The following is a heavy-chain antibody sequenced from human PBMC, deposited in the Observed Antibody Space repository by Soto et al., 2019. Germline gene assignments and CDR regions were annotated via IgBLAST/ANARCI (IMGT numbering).Heavy chain of an antibody. CDR1: GGTFSSYA. CDR3: ARDHTPLYSRSWATLEYYYYGMDV. J-gene: IGHJ6*02. CDR2: IIPIFGTA. D-gene: IGHD6-13*01. V-gene: IGHV1-69*06. Sequence: GASVKVSCKASGGTFSSYAISWVRQAPGQGLEWMGGIIPIFGTANYAQKFQGRVTITADKSTSTAYMELSSLRSEDTAVYYCARDHTPLYSRSWATLEYYYYGMDVWGQGTAVTVS.